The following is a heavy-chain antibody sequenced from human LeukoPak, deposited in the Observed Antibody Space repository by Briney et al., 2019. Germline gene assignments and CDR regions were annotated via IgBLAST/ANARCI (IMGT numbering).Heavy chain of an antibody. Sequence: GGSLRLSCAASGFTFSSYAMSWVCQAPGKGLEWVSAISGSGGSTYYADSVKGRFTISRDNSKNTLYLQMNSLRAEDTAVYYCAKIPGAWFGELYSWFDPWGQGTLVTVSS. CDR3: AKIPGAWFGELYSWFDP. J-gene: IGHJ5*02. CDR2: ISGSGGST. D-gene: IGHD3-10*01. CDR1: GFTFSSYA. V-gene: IGHV3-23*01.